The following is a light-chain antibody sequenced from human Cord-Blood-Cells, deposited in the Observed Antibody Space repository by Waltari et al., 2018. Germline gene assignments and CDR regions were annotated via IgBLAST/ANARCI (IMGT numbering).Light chain of an antibody. J-gene: IGKJ5*01. CDR3: QQHNSYPIT. V-gene: IGKV1-9*01. CDR1: QGISSY. Sequence: IQLTQSPFSLSASVGDRVTTTCLASQGISSYLAWYQQKPGKAPQLLIYAASTFQSGVPSRFSGSGSGTDFTLTISSLQPEDFATYYCQQHNSYPITFGQGTRLEIK. CDR2: AAS.